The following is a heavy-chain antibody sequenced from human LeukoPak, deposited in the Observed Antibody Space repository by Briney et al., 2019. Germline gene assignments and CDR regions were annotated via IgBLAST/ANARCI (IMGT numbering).Heavy chain of an antibody. J-gene: IGHJ4*02. CDR2: IYYSGST. CDR3: ARGGTHLSWGSSYYFDY. CDR1: GGSISSTTYH. D-gene: IGHD3-16*01. Sequence: SETLSLTCTVSGGSISSTTYHWAWIRQPPGKGLEWIGYIYYSGSTNYNLSLKSRVTISVDTSKNQFSLKLSSVTAADTAVYYCARGGTHLSWGSSYYFDYWGQGTLVTVSS. V-gene: IGHV4-61*05.